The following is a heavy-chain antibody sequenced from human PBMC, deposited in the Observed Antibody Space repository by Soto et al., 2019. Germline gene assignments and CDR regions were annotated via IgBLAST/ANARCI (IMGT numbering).Heavy chain of an antibody. CDR2: IYYSGST. V-gene: IGHV4-59*08. CDR1: GGSISSYY. CDR3: ARHESIAAEAGAFDY. Sequence: SETLSLTCTVSGGSISSYYWSWIRQPPGKGLEWIGYIYYSGSTNYNPSLKSRVTISVDTSKNQFSLKLSSVTAADTAVYYCARHESIAAEAGAFDYWGQGTLVTVS. J-gene: IGHJ4*02. D-gene: IGHD6-13*01.